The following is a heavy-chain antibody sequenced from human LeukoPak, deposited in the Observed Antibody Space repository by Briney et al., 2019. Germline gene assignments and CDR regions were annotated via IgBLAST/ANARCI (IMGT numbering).Heavy chain of an antibody. Sequence: GGSLRLSCAASGFTFSSYEMNWVRQAPGKGLEWVSYISSSGSTIYYADSAKGRFTISRDNAKNSLYLQMNSLRAEDTAVYYCARDGSMVRGVIKPSAFDIWGQGTMVTVSS. CDR3: ARDGSMVRGVIKPSAFDI. CDR1: GFTFSSYE. CDR2: ISSSGSTI. J-gene: IGHJ3*02. D-gene: IGHD3-10*01. V-gene: IGHV3-48*03.